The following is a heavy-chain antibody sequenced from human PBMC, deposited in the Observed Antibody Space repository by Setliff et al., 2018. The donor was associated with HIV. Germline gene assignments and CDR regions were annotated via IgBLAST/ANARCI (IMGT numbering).Heavy chain of an antibody. CDR1: GYTFNNYG. J-gene: IGHJ3*02. CDR3: ASGRGIYGSGALEAYDI. D-gene: IGHD3-10*01. V-gene: IGHV1-18*01. Sequence: GASVKVSCKASGYTFNNYGVVWVRQAPGQGLEWMGWISGYGNRKYAQKFEGRLTVTTDTSTSTAYMELRTLRSDDTAVYFCASGRGIYGSGALEAYDIWGQGTMVTVSS. CDR2: ISGYGNR.